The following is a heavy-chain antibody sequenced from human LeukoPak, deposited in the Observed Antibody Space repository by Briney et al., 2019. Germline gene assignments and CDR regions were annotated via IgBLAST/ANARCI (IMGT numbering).Heavy chain of an antibody. J-gene: IGHJ1*01. V-gene: IGHV4-31*03. CDR1: GGSISSGGYY. D-gene: IGHD4-23*01. Sequence: SQTLSLTCTVSGGSISSGGYYWSWIRQHPGKGLEWIGYIYYSGSTYYNPSLKSRVTISVDTSKNQFSLKLSSVTAADTAVYYCAVDYGGNSAEYFQHWGQGTLVTVSS. CDR2: IYYSGST. CDR3: AVDYGGNSAEYFQH.